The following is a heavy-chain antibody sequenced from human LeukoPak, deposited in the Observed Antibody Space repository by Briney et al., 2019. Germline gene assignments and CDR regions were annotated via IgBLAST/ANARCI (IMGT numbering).Heavy chain of an antibody. D-gene: IGHD4-17*01. CDR3: AKDGGGATTVTAEFDY. Sequence: GGSLRLSCAASGFTFSSYAMSWVRQAPGKGLEWVSAISGSGGSIYYADSVKGRFTISRDNSKNTLYLQMNSLRAEDTAVYYCAKDGGGATTVTAEFDYWGQGTLVTVSS. CDR1: GFTFSSYA. V-gene: IGHV3-23*01. J-gene: IGHJ4*02. CDR2: ISGSGGSI.